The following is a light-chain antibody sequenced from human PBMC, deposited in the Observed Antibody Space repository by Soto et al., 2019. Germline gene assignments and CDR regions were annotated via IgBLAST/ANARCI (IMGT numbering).Light chain of an antibody. CDR1: QIVTGS. J-gene: IGKJ1*01. CDR3: QHYNTYSWT. V-gene: IGKV1-5*01. Sequence: IPMMQSPSTLSASVGDSVTITCRASQIVTGSLAWFQHKPGKAPKLLIYDDSSLESGVPSRFSVTGSVTTFTLTIIRLQPEDFATYYCQHYNTYSWTFGQGTTVQTK. CDR2: DDS.